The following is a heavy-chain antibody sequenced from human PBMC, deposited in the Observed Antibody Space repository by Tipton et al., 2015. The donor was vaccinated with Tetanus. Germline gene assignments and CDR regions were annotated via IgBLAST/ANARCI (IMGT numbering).Heavy chain of an antibody. V-gene: IGHV4-59*12. CDR3: ARATSTGPAYNWFDP. CDR1: GDSIRRSY. CDR2: IFHSGST. Sequence: TLSLTCNVSGDSIRRSYWSWIRQPPGKGLEWIGHIFHSGSTNYNPSLKSRVTISIDRSKNQLSLKLTSVTAADTAVYYCARATSTGPAYNWFDPWGQGTLVTVSS. D-gene: IGHD2-8*02. J-gene: IGHJ5*02.